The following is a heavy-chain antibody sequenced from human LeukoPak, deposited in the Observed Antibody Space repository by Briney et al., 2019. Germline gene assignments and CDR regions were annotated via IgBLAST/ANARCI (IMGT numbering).Heavy chain of an antibody. Sequence: GASVKVSCKASGYTFTDNYMHWVRQAPGQGLEWMGWINPNSGDTNYAQKFQGRVIMTRDTSISTAYMELSRLRSDDTAVYYCARDKWELLRAATLIGDAFDIWGQGTMVTVSS. D-gene: IGHD1-26*01. CDR2: INPNSGDT. CDR1: GYTFTDNY. V-gene: IGHV1-2*02. J-gene: IGHJ3*02. CDR3: ARDKWELLRAATLIGDAFDI.